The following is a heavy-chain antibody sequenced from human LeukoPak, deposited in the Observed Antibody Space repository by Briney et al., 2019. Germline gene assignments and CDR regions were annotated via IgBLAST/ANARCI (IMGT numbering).Heavy chain of an antibody. D-gene: IGHD3-10*01. CDR3: AKALKTTYYYGSGSYQADY. V-gene: IGHV3-23*01. CDR1: GFTFSSYA. Sequence: GGSLRLSCAASGFTFSSYAMSWVRQAPGKGLEWVSAISGSGGSTYYTDSVKGRFTIYRDNSKNTLYLQMNSLRAEDTAVYYCAKALKTTYYYGSGSYQADYWGQGTLVTVSS. CDR2: ISGSGGST. J-gene: IGHJ4*02.